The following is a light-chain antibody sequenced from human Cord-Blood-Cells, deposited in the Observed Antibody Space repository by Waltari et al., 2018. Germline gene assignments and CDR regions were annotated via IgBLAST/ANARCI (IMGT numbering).Light chain of an antibody. J-gene: IGKJ5*01. Sequence: DIQMTQSPSSLSASVGDRVTITCRASQSISSYLNWYQQKPGKAPKLLIYAASSVQSGVPSRFSGSRSGTDFTLTISSLQPEDFATYYCQQSYSTPITFGQGTRLEIK. V-gene: IGKV1-39*01. CDR3: QQSYSTPIT. CDR1: QSISSY. CDR2: AAS.